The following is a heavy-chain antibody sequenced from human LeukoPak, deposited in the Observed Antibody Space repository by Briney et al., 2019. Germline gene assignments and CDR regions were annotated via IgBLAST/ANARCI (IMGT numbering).Heavy chain of an antibody. J-gene: IGHJ4*02. CDR3: ARVGSSSWQFDY. CDR1: GGSISSGSYY. V-gene: IGHV4-31*03. CDR2: IYYSGTT. D-gene: IGHD6-13*01. Sequence: KPSETLSLTCTVSGGSISSGSYYWNWIRQHPGKGLEWIGYIYYSGTTYYNPSLKSRVTISVDTSKSQFSLRLSSVTAADTAVYYCARVGSSSWQFDYWGQGTLVTVSS.